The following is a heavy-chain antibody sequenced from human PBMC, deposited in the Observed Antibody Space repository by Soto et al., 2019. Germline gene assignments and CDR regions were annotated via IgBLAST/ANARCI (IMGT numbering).Heavy chain of an antibody. CDR3: VRDPPPDSETVYMDV. CDR2: IYSNGDT. CDR1: LDSINSCGYY. J-gene: IGHJ6*02. V-gene: IGHV4-31*03. Sequence: PSEPLSLTNSVSLDSINSCGYYWSWILQHPGKGLELIGYIYSNGDTYYNPSLKSRVTISVDTSKNQFSLNLTSVTAADTAVYYCVRDPPPDSETVYMDVWGQGNTVTVSS. D-gene: IGHD4-17*01.